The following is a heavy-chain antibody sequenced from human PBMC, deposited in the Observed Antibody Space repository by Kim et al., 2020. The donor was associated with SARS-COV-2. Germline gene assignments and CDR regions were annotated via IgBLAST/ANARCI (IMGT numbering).Heavy chain of an antibody. CDR1: GFTFSSYA. D-gene: IGHD2-2*02. V-gene: IGHV3-23*01. CDR3: AKAGGPKRSTSCYNGCAFDI. CDR2: ISGSGGST. Sequence: GGSLRLSCAASGFTFSSYAMSWVRQAPGKGLEWVSAISGSGGSTYYADSVKGRFTISRDNSKNTLYLQMNSLRAEDTAVYYCAKAGGPKRSTSCYNGCAFDIWGQGTMVTVSS. J-gene: IGHJ3*02.